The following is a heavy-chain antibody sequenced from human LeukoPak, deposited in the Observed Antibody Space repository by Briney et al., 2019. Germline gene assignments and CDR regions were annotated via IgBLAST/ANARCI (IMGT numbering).Heavy chain of an antibody. V-gene: IGHV3-74*01. CDR2: INSDGSST. D-gene: IGHD2-2*01. CDR1: GFTFSSYW. CDR3: ARDLPYCSSTSCYVQGGNYFDY. J-gene: IGHJ4*02. Sequence: GGSLRPSCAASGFTFSSYWMHWVRQAPGKGLVWVSRINSDGSSTSYADSVKGRFTISRDNAKNTLYLQMNSLRAEDTAVYYCARDLPYCSSTSCYVQGGNYFDYWGQGTLVTVSS.